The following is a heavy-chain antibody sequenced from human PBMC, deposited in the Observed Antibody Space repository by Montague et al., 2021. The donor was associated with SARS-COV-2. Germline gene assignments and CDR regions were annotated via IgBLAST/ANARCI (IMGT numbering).Heavy chain of an antibody. CDR3: ARGPRITRIVVVIADIWFDP. Sequence: SETLSLTCTVSGGSISSNYWSWIRQPPGKGLEWIGKINHSGSTNYNPYLKSRVTISVDTSKNQFSLKLSFVTAADTAVYYCARGPRITRIVVVIADIWFDPWGQGTLVTVSS. CDR1: GGSISSNY. V-gene: IGHV4-59*12. J-gene: IGHJ5*02. D-gene: IGHD3-22*01. CDR2: INHSGST.